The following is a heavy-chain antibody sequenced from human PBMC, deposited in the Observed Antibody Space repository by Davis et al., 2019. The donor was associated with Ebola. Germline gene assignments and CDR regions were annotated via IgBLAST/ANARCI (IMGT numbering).Heavy chain of an antibody. Sequence: ASVKVSCKASGFILTNYAIHWVRQAPGQRLEWMGWVHGGNGNTKYSQRFQGRVTITTDTSASTVYLDLTSLRSDDTAVYFCARGGVAYSDLDYWGQGTLVAVSS. V-gene: IGHV1-3*01. CDR2: VHGGNGNT. CDR3: ARGGVAYSDLDY. CDR1: GFILTNYA. J-gene: IGHJ4*02. D-gene: IGHD2-21*01.